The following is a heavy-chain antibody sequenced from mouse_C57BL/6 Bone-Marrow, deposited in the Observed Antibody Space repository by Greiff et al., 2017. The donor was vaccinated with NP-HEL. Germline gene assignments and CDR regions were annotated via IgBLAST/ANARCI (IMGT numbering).Heavy chain of an antibody. V-gene: IGHV1-64*01. D-gene: IGHD1-1*01. Sequence: VKLQQPGAELVKPGASVKLSCKASGYTFTSYWMHWVKQRPGQGLEWIGMIHPNSGSTNYNEKFKSKATLTVDKSSSTAYMQLSSLTSEDSAVYYCASYYGSSFCYWYFDVWGTGTTVTVSS. CDR2: IHPNSGST. J-gene: IGHJ1*03. CDR3: ASYYGSSFCYWYFDV. CDR1: GYTFTSYW.